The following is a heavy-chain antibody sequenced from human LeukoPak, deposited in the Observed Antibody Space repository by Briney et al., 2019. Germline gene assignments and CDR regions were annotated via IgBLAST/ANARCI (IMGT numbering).Heavy chain of an antibody. CDR3: ARTLWFGEFYFDY. V-gene: IGHV3-53*01. D-gene: IGHD3-10*01. Sequence: LTGGSLRLSCAASGFTVSSNYMSWVRQAPGKGLEWVSVIYSGGDTYYADSVKGRFTISRVNSKNTLYLQMNSLRAEDTAVYFCARTLWFGEFYFDYWGQGTLVTVS. CDR2: IYSGGDT. J-gene: IGHJ4*02. CDR1: GFTVSSNY.